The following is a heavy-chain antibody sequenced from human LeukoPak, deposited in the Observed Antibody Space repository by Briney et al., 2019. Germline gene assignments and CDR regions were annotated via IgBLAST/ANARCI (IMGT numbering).Heavy chain of an antibody. J-gene: IGHJ4*02. CDR1: GGSISSYY. Sequence: SETLSLTCTVSGGSISSYYWSWIRQPPGKGLEWIGYIYYSGSTNYNPSLKSRVTISIDTSKNQFSLNLNSVTAADTAVYYCARDLPPYYVDYWGQGTLVTVSS. CDR3: ARDLPPYYVDY. CDR2: IYYSGST. V-gene: IGHV4-59*01.